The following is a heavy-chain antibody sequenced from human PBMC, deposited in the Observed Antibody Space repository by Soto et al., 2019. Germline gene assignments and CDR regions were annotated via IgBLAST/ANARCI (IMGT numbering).Heavy chain of an antibody. Sequence: QITLKESGPTLVKPTQTLTLTCNFSGFSLSPRGVGVGWIRQPPGKALEWLALIYWDDDECYSPSLKSRLTINKDTSKNQVVPTMTNMDPVDTDKYYCAHRPRGYSYHFDYWSQGTLVTVS. CDR3: AHRPRGYSYHFDY. V-gene: IGHV2-5*02. CDR1: GFSLSPRGVG. J-gene: IGHJ4*02. CDR2: IYWDDDE. D-gene: IGHD5-18*01.